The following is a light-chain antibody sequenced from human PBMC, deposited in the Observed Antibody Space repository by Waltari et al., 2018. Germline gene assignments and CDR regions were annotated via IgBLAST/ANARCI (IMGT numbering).Light chain of an antibody. CDR3: QVWDNSGDHPWV. CDR1: NIGSQH. J-gene: IGLJ3*02. Sequence: SYVVTQPPSLSVAPGQTANLICGGNNIGSQHVHWYQQKPGQAPILVGYDDTDRPSGIPERFSGSNSGNTATLTISRVEAGDEADYYCQVWDNSGDHPWVFGGGTKLTVL. V-gene: IGLV3-21*02. CDR2: DDT.